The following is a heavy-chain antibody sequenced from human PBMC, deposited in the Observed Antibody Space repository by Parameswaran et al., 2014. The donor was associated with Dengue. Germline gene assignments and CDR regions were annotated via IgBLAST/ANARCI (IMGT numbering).Heavy chain of an antibody. J-gene: IGHJ6*03. D-gene: IGHD3-3*01. V-gene: IGHV3-48*03. CDR3: ARGDFWIYYYMDV. Sequence: VRQMPGKGLEWVSYISTSGSTIYYADSVKGRFTISRDNAKNSLYLQMNSLRAEDTAVYYCARGDFWIYYYMDVWGKGTTVTVSS. CDR2: ISTSGSTI.